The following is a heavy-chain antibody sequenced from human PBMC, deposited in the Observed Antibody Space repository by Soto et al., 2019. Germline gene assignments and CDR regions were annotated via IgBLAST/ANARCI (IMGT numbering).Heavy chain of an antibody. CDR1: GFTFSTYW. Sequence: EVQLVESGGGLVQPGGSLRLSCAVSGFTFSTYWMTWVRQAPGKGLEWVANIKEDGSEKHYVASVKGRFTIPRDNAKNSLYLQMNSLRAEDTAVYFCARGGSESDYWGQGTLVTVSS. J-gene: IGHJ4*02. CDR3: ARGGSESDY. CDR2: IKEDGSEK. D-gene: IGHD3-10*01. V-gene: IGHV3-7*01.